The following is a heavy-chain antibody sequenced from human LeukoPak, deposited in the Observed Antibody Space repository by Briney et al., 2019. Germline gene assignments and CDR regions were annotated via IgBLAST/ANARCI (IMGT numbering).Heavy chain of an antibody. V-gene: IGHV1-2*02. CDR2: INPNSGGT. D-gene: IGHD3-3*01. CDR1: GYTFTCYY. CDR3: ARWGVLEWLLWSPEPGGGPYYFDY. Sequence: GASVKVSCKASGYTFTCYYMHWVRQAPGQGLEWRGWINPNSGGTNYAQKFQGRVTMTRDTSISTAYMELSRLRSDDTAVYYCARWGVLEWLLWSPEPGGGPYYFDYWGQGTLVTVSS. J-gene: IGHJ4*02.